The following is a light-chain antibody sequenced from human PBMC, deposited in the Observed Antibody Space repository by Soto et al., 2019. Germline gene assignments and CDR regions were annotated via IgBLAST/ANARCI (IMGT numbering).Light chain of an antibody. Sequence: DVVMTQSPLSLPVTLGQPASISCRSSQSLVYSDGNTYLNWFQQRPGQSPRRLIYKVSNRDSGVPDRFSRSGSGTDFTLKISRVEAEDVGVYYCMQGSHLPRTFGQGTRLEIK. CDR1: QSLVYSDGNTY. V-gene: IGKV2-30*01. CDR3: MQGSHLPRT. J-gene: IGKJ5*01. CDR2: KVS.